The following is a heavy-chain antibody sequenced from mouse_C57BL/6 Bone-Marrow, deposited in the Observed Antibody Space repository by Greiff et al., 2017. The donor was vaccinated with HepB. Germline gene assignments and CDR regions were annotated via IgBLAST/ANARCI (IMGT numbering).Heavy chain of an antibody. D-gene: IGHD1-1*01. CDR2: IYPGSGST. CDR3: VLYYYGSSSWYFDV. J-gene: IGHJ1*03. V-gene: IGHV1-55*01. Sequence: VQLQQPGAELVKPGASVKMSCKASGYTFTSYWITWVKQRPGQGLEWIGDIYPGSGSTNYNEKFKSKATLPVDTSSSTAYMQLSSLTSEDSAVYYCVLYYYGSSSWYFDVWGTGTTVTVSS. CDR1: GYTFTSYW.